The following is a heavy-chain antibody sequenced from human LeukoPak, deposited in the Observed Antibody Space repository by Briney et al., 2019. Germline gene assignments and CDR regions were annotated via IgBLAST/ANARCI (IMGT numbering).Heavy chain of an antibody. D-gene: IGHD3-16*01. CDR1: GFXFSSYG. J-gene: IGHJ4*02. Sequence: GGSLRLSCAASGFXFSSYGIHWVRQAPGKGLEWVSVIWSDGHNKYYADSVKGRFTISRDDSKNTLYLQMSSLRAEDTALYYCARAPRGRCYFDSWGQGTLVTVSS. CDR3: ARAPRGRCYFDS. CDR2: IWSDGHNK. V-gene: IGHV3-33*01.